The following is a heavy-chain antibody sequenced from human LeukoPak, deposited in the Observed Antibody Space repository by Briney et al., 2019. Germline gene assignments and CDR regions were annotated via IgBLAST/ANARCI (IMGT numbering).Heavy chain of an antibody. CDR2: FYDTRSP. CDR3: ARGRGSLTY. V-gene: IGHV4-59*01. D-gene: IGHD3-10*01. J-gene: IGHJ4*02. CDR1: GGSISLYY. Sequence: SETLSLTCTVPGGSISLYYWSWIRQPPGKGLEWIGYFYDTRSPKYNPSLERRVTISVDMSRNQFSLNLTSVTAADTAVYYRARGRGSLTYWGQGTLATVSS.